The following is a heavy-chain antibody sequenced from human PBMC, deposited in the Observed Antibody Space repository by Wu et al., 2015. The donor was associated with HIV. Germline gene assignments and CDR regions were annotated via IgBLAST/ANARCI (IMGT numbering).Heavy chain of an antibody. Sequence: QVQLVQSGAEVKKPGASVKVSCKASGYTFTSYYIHWVRQAPGQGLEWMGIINPSGGSTIYAQKFQGRVTMTEDTSTDTAYMELSSLRSEDTAVYYCTTAFPGSYNLGAFDIWGQGTMVTVSS. CDR3: TTAFPGSYNLGAFDI. D-gene: IGHD3-10*01. CDR1: GYTFTSYY. CDR2: INPSGGST. J-gene: IGHJ3*02. V-gene: IGHV1-46*01.